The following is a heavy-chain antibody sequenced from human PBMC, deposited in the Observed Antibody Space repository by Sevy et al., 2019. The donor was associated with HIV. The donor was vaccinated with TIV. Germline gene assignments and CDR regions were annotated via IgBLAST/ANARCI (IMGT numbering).Heavy chain of an antibody. CDR2: IYYNGHI. D-gene: IGHD1-26*01. Sequence: SETLSLTCTVSGGSITSLYWNWIRQPPGKGLEWIAIIYYNGHINYNPSLKSRVTLSLDTSKTQFSLRLSSVTAADTAMYYCAGENAWGRGYSWGQGTLVTVSS. J-gene: IGHJ4*02. CDR1: GGSITSLY. CDR3: AGENAWGRGYS. V-gene: IGHV4-59*08.